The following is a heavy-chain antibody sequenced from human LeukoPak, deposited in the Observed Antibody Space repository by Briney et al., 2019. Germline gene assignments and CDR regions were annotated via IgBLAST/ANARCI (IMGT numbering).Heavy chain of an antibody. CDR1: GFTFSSYA. V-gene: IGHV3-23*01. J-gene: IGHJ4*02. CDR3: AKEHYGSGMTTFDY. D-gene: IGHD3-10*01. Sequence: GGSLRLSCAASGFTFSSYAMTWVRQAPGKGLEWVSGISGSGGNTYYPDSVRGRFTISRDNSKNPLSLQMNSLRAEDTAVYYCAKEHYGSGMTTFDYWGQGTLVTVSS. CDR2: ISGSGGNT.